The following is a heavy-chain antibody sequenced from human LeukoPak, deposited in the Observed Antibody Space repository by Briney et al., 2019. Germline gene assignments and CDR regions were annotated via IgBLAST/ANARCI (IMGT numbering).Heavy chain of an antibody. CDR3: ARQAAANSIDY. V-gene: IGHV4-59*08. CDR1: GGSISNYY. Sequence: SDTLSLTCTVSGGSISNYYWRWIRHPPGKGLEWIGYINYSGSTTYNPSLKRRVTISVDTSKNQFSLKLTSATAADTAVYYCARQAAANSIDYWGQGTVVTVSS. J-gene: IGHJ4*02. D-gene: IGHD2-2*01. CDR2: INYSGST.